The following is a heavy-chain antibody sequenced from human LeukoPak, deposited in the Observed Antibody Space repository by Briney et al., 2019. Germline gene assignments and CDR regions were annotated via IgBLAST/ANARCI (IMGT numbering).Heavy chain of an antibody. Sequence: HAGGSLRLSCAASGFTFSSYAMSWVRQAPGKGLEWVSVIYTDGSTYYADSVRARFSISRDDSKNTLSLQMNSLRAEDTAVYYCAIGHYRNIPGWGQGTLVTVSS. CDR1: GFTFSSYA. CDR2: IYTDGST. J-gene: IGHJ4*02. CDR3: AIGHYRNIPG. D-gene: IGHD1/OR15-1a*01. V-gene: IGHV3-66*01.